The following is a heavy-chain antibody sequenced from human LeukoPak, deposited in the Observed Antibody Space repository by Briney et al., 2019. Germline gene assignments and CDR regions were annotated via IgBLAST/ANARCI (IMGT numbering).Heavy chain of an antibody. V-gene: IGHV1-24*01. CDR2: FDPEDGET. CDR1: GYTLTELS. J-gene: IGHJ4*02. Sequence: ASVKVSCKVSGYTLTELSMHWVRQAPGKGLEWMGGFDPEDGETIYAQKFQGRVTMTEDTSTDTAYMELSSLRSEDTAVYYCATDVREIFSWENYDPNGVTTTYYFDYWGQGTLVTVSS. D-gene: IGHD3-3*01. CDR3: ATDVREIFSWENYDPNGVTTTYYFDY.